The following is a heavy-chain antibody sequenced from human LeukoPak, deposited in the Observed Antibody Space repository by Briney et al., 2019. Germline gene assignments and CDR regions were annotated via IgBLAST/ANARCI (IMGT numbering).Heavy chain of an antibody. V-gene: IGHV3-23*01. Sequence: GGSLRLSCGASGFTFSSYAMSWVRQAPGKGLEWVTVISGSGGRTYYADSVQGRCTISRDNSKNTLYLEMNSLRAEDTAVYYCATDPTVAGTSEYFQHWGQGTLVTVSS. CDR1: GFTFSSYA. D-gene: IGHD6-19*01. CDR3: ATDPTVAGTSEYFQH. J-gene: IGHJ1*01. CDR2: ISGSGGRT.